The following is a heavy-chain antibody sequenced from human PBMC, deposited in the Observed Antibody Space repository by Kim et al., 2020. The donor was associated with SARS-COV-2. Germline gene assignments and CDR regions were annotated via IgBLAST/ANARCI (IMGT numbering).Heavy chain of an antibody. CDR3: ARTPGIAAAGIVGEYFQH. J-gene: IGHJ1*01. D-gene: IGHD6-13*01. V-gene: IGHV1-46*01. CDR2: INPSGGST. Sequence: ASVKVSCKASGYTFTSYYMHWVRQAPGQGLEWMGIINPSGGSTSYAQKFQGRVTMTRDTPTSTVYMELSSLRSEDTAVYYCARTPGIAAAGIVGEYFQHWGQGTLVTVSS. CDR1: GYTFTSYY.